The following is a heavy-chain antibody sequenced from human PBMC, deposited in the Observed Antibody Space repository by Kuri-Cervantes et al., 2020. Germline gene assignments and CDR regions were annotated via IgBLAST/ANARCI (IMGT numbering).Heavy chain of an antibody. Sequence: ASVKVSCKTSGYTFSDYYLHWMRQAPGQGLEWMGIINPSGGSTSYAQKFQGRVTMTRDTSTSTVYMELSSLRSEDTAVYYCAREILPGIAVAGTLDYWGQGTLVTVSS. CDR2: INPSGGST. V-gene: IGHV1-46*01. J-gene: IGHJ4*02. CDR1: GYTFSDYY. CDR3: AREILPGIAVAGTLDY. D-gene: IGHD6-19*01.